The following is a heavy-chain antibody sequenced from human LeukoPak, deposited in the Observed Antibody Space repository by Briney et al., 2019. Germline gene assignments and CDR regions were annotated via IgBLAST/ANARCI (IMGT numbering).Heavy chain of an antibody. CDR2: IYPGDSDT. Sequence: GESLKISCKASGYNFSTHWIGWVRQMPGKGLEWMGTIYPGDSDTRYGPSFQGQVSISADKSTNTAYLQWSRLRASDTAMFYCVRPSRSCGYWKYFFEYWGQGTLVTVSS. J-gene: IGHJ4*02. V-gene: IGHV5-51*01. D-gene: IGHD3-22*01. CDR1: GYNFSTHW. CDR3: VRPSRSCGYWKYFFEY.